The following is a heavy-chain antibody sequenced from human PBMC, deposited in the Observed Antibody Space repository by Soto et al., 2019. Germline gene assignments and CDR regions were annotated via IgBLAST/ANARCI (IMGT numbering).Heavy chain of an antibody. CDR2: INPPLGIP. D-gene: IGHD4-17*01. J-gene: IGHJ6*02. CDR3: ARGWDYGDYKLDV. Sequence: QVQLVQSGAEVKKPGSSVKVSCEASGGAFGSYSITWVRQAPGQGLEWMGRINPPLGIPDYAQKFQGRVVITADKSTSTAYMELTSLKSDDTAAYYCARGWDYGDYKLDVWGQGTTVTVSS. CDR1: GGAFGSYS. V-gene: IGHV1-69*02.